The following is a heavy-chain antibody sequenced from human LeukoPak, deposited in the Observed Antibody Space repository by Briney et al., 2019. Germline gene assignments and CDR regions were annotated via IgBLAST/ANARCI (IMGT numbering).Heavy chain of an antibody. V-gene: IGHV4-59*01. Sequence: SETLSLTCTVSGGSNSSYYWSWIRQPPGKGLEWIGYIYYSGSTNYNPSLKSRVTISVDTSKNQFSLKLSSVTAADTAVYYCASALTGYYNFDYWGQGTLVTVSS. CDR2: IYYSGST. CDR3: ASALTGYYNFDY. J-gene: IGHJ4*02. D-gene: IGHD3-9*01. CDR1: GGSNSSYY.